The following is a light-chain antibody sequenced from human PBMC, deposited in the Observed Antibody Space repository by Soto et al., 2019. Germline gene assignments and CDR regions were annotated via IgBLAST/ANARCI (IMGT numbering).Light chain of an antibody. CDR3: QQHNSYPLT. Sequence: DIPMTQSPSSLSSPVGGRGTITCPGSQGIRRKLGWYQQKPGKAPTRLIYAVSSLHSGVPSRISGSRSGTEITLTISSLQPEDSATYYCQQHNSYPLTFGGGTKVEIK. J-gene: IGKJ4*01. CDR2: AVS. CDR1: QGIRRK. V-gene: IGKV1-17*01.